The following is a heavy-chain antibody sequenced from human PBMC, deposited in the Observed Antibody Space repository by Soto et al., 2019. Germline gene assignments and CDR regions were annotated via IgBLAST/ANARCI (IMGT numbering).Heavy chain of an antibody. Sequence: LCGGSISSGDYYWSWIRQPPGKGLEWIGYIYYSGSTYYNPSLKSRVTISVDTSKNQFSLKLSSVTAADTAVYYCARDHYYDSSGSFDYWGQGTLVTVSS. CDR2: IYYSGST. J-gene: IGHJ4*02. CDR1: GGSISSGDYY. CDR3: ARDHYYDSSGSFDY. V-gene: IGHV4-30-4*01. D-gene: IGHD3-22*01.